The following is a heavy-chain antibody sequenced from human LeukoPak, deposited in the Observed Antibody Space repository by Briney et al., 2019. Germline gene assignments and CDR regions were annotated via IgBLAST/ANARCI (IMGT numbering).Heavy chain of an antibody. CDR3: ARRYDSSGYHLTLYYYYYGMDV. D-gene: IGHD3-22*01. CDR1: GGSFSGYY. Sequence: PSETLSLTCAVYGGSFSGYYWSWIRQPPGKGLEWIGEINHSGSTNYNPSLKSRVTISVDTSKNQFSLKLSSVTAADTAVYYCARRYDSSGYHLTLYYYYYGMDVWGQGTTVTVSS. J-gene: IGHJ6*02. V-gene: IGHV4-34*01. CDR2: INHSGST.